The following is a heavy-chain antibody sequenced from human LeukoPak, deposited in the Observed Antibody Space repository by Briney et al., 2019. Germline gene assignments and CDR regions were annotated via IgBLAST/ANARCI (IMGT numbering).Heavy chain of an antibody. CDR1: GGPIISFF. J-gene: IGHJ3*02. Sequence: PSETLSLTCNVSGGPIISFFWNWIRKTPGKGLEWIGYIHYSGATRYNPSLQSRLTISVDTSKKQFSLDLTSVTAADTAVYYCARECVDIVATKCGIAFDIWGQGTMVTVSS. V-gene: IGHV4-59*12. CDR3: ARECVDIVATKCGIAFDI. D-gene: IGHD5-12*01. CDR2: IHYSGAT.